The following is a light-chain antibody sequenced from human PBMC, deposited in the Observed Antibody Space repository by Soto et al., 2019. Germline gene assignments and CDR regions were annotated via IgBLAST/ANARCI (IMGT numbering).Light chain of an antibody. Sequence: QSALTQPASVSGSPGQSITISCTGTSSDVGSYNYVSWYQQHPGKAPKLMIYEVSNRPSGVSDRFSGSKSGNTASLTISGLQAEDEADYYCSSHTSTATRVFGGVTKVTVL. V-gene: IGLV2-14*01. CDR1: SSDVGSYNY. J-gene: IGLJ3*02. CDR2: EVS. CDR3: SSHTSTATRV.